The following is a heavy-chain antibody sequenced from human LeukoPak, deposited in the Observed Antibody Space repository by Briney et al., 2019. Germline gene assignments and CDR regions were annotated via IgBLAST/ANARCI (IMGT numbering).Heavy chain of an antibody. CDR3: ARIQAYGGNSEGYYFNY. J-gene: IGHJ4*02. Sequence: RESGPALVKPTQTLTVTCTFSGFSLSTRGMCVSWVRQPPGKALEWLSLIDWDDDKFYSTSLKTRLTISKDTSRNQVVLTMTNMDPVDTATYYCARIQAYGGNSEGYYFNYWGQGTLVTVSS. D-gene: IGHD4-23*01. CDR2: IDWDDDK. V-gene: IGHV2-70*20. CDR1: GFSLSTRGMC.